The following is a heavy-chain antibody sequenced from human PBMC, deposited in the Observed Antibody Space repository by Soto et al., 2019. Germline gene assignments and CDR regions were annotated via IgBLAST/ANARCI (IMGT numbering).Heavy chain of an antibody. CDR2: IYYSGST. Sequence: PSETLSLTCTVSGGSISSGGYYWSWIRQHPGKGLEWIGYIYYSGSTYYNPSLKSRVTISVDTSKNQFSLKLSSVTAADTAMYYCASSTSPINWFDTWGQGTMVTVSS. CDR1: GGSISSGGYY. J-gene: IGHJ5*02. D-gene: IGHD2-2*01. V-gene: IGHV4-31*03. CDR3: ASSTSPINWFDT.